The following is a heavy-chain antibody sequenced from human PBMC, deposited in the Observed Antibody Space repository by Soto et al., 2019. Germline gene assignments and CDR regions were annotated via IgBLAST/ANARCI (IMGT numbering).Heavy chain of an antibody. CDR1: GGSISLYF. J-gene: IGHJ5*02. CDR3: TRGAGPPWFDP. CDR2: ISTSGGT. Sequence: QVQLQESGPGLVKPSETLSLTCTVSGGSISLYFWSWIRQPAGQGLEWIGRISTSGGTNYNPSLESRVTMSVDKSKNQFSLKLSSVTAADTAVYYCTRGAGPPWFDPWGQGTLVTVSS. V-gene: IGHV4-4*07.